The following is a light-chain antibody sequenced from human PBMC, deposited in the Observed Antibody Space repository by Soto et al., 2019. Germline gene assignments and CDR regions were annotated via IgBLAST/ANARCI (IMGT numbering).Light chain of an antibody. Sequence: QSALTQPASVSGSPGQSITISCTGTSSDVGGYNYVSWYQQYPGKAPKLMIYHVSNRPSGVSNRFSGTKSGNSASLTISGLQPEDEADYYCSSYTSTSTDVFGTGTQLTVL. CDR3: SSYTSTSTDV. V-gene: IGLV2-14*01. CDR1: SSDVGGYNY. CDR2: HVS. J-gene: IGLJ7*01.